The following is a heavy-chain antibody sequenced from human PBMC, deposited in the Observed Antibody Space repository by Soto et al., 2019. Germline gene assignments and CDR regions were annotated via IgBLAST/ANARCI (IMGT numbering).Heavy chain of an antibody. CDR1: GFTFSSYG. CDR2: ISYDEINK. J-gene: IGHJ4*02. CDR3: AQAVYNGNDGFFDY. V-gene: IGHV3-30*18. Sequence: QVQLVESGGGVVQPGRSLRLSCAASGFTFSSYGMHWVRQAPGKGLEWVAIISYDEINKYYADSVKGRFTISRENSKNTLYLQMNSLRAEDTAVYYCAQAVYNGNDGFFDYWGQGTLVTVSS. D-gene: IGHD1-1*01.